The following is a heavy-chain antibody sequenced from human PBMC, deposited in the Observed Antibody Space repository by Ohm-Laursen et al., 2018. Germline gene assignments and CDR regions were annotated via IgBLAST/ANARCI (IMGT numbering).Heavy chain of an antibody. CDR1: GLSLSTGGLG. V-gene: IGHV2-5*01. Sequence: PTQTLTLTCTFSGLSLSTGGLGVGWIRQPPGKAPEWLAVIYWNDNKRYSPSLKSRLTITKDTSKNQMVLTVTNLDPVDTATYYCAYLSILTYYFDYWGQGTPVTVSS. CDR2: IYWNDNK. CDR3: AYLSILTYYFDY. D-gene: IGHD2/OR15-2a*01. J-gene: IGHJ4*02.